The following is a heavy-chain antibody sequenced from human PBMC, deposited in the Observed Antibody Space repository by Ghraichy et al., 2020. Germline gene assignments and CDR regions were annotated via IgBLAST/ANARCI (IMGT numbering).Heavy chain of an antibody. CDR3: ARVATMIVALPYFDY. CDR2: IYASGST. Sequence: SETLSLTCTVSGGSISSYYWSWIRQPAGKGLEWIGRIYASGSTNYNPSLKSRVTMSVDTSKNQFSLKLSSVTAADTAMYYCARVATMIVALPYFDYWGQGTLVTVSS. J-gene: IGHJ4*02. CDR1: GGSISSYY. D-gene: IGHD3-22*01. V-gene: IGHV4-4*07.